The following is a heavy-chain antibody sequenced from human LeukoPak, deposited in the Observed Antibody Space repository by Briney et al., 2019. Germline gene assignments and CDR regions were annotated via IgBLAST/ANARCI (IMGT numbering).Heavy chain of an antibody. D-gene: IGHD5-18*01. V-gene: IGHV3-49*02. CDR3: TSGYKYGFH. CDR2: IRSKAFGGAT. Sequence: QASETLSLTCTVSGGSIRSSYYYWGWIRQPPGKGLEWVGFIRSKAFGGATEYAASVKGRFAISRDDSKSIAYLQVNSLKIEDTAVYYCTSGYKYGFHWGHGTLVTVSS. CDR1: GGSIRSSYYY. J-gene: IGHJ4*01.